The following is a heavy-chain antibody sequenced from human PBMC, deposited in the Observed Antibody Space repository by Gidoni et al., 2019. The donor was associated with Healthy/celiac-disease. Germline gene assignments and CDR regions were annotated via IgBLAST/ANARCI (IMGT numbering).Heavy chain of an antibody. Sequence: EVQLVESGGGLVKPGGSLRLSCAASGFIFSSYSMNWVRQAPGKGLEWVSSISITNSYIYYADSMKGRFTISRDNAKNLLYLQMNSLRAEDTAVYYCARDSEDSSGYHPAFDIWGQGTMVTVSS. CDR3: ARDSEDSSGYHPAFDI. CDR2: ISITNSYI. D-gene: IGHD3-22*01. V-gene: IGHV3-21*06. CDR1: GFIFSSYS. J-gene: IGHJ3*02.